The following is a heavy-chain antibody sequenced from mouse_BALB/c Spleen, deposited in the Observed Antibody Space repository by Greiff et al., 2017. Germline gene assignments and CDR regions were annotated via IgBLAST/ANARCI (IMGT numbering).Heavy chain of an antibody. D-gene: IGHD2-3*01. Sequence: DVKLVESGGGLVKPGGSLKLSCAASGFTFSDYYMYWVRQTPEKRLEWVATISDGGSYTYYPDSVKGRFTISRDNAKNNLYLQMSSLKSEDTAMYYCARGIYDGFYWYFDVWGAGTTVTVSS. J-gene: IGHJ1*01. V-gene: IGHV5-4*02. CDR1: GFTFSDYY. CDR3: ARGIYDGFYWYFDV. CDR2: ISDGGSYT.